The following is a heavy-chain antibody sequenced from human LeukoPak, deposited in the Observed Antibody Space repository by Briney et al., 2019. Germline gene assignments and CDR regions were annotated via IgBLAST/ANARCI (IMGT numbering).Heavy chain of an antibody. CDR3: AKVPDYGDFIFDY. J-gene: IGHJ4*02. V-gene: IGHV3-43*02. D-gene: IGHD4-17*01. CDR1: GFTFDDYA. CDR2: ISGDGTRT. Sequence: GGSLRLSCAASGFTFDDYAMHWVRQAPGKGLEWVSLISGDGTRTYYADSVKGRFTISRDNSKNSLYLQMSSLRTADTALYYCAKVPDYGDFIFDYWGQGTLVTVSS.